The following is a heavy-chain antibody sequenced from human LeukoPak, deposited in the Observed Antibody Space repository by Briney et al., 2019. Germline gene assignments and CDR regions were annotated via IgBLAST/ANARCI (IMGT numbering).Heavy chain of an antibody. CDR1: GGSISSSSYY. Sequence: PSETLSLTCTVSGGSISSSSYYWGWIRQPRGKGLEWIGSIYYSGSTYYNPSLKSRVTISVDTSKNQFSLKLSSVTAADTAVYYCASYYYDSSGYNFDYWGQGTLVTVSS. CDR2: IYYSGST. D-gene: IGHD3-22*01. V-gene: IGHV4-39*01. J-gene: IGHJ4*02. CDR3: ASYYYDSSGYNFDY.